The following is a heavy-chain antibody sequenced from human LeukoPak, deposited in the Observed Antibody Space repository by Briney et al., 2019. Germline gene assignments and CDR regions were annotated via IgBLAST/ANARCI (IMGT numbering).Heavy chain of an antibody. CDR2: INPNSGGT. V-gene: IGHV1-2*02. J-gene: IGHJ3*02. D-gene: IGHD6-13*01. Sequence: ASVKVSCKASGHTFTGYYMHWVRQAPGQGLEWMGWINPNSGGTNYAQKFQGRVTMTRDTSISTAYMELSRLRSDDTAVYYCARGSLTLVVPGDAFDIWGQGTMVTVSS. CDR1: GHTFTGYY. CDR3: ARGSLTLVVPGDAFDI.